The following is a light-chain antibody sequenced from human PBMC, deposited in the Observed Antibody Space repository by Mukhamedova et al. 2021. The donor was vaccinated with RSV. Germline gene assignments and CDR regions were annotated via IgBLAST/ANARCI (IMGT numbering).Light chain of an antibody. J-gene: IGKJ1*01. CDR2: SAS. CDR3: LQDYNYPRT. Sequence: GKVPKLLISSASNLQNGVPSRFSGSGSGTDFTLTISSPQPEDFATYYCLQDYNYPRTFGQGTKVEIK. V-gene: IGKV1-6*01.